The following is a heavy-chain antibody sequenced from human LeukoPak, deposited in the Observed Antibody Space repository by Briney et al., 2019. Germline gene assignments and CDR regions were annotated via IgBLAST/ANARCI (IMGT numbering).Heavy chain of an antibody. CDR3: ARLVFYDRRLDY. Sequence: PSETLSLTCTVSGGSISSSSYYWGWIRQPPGKGLEWIGSIYYSGSTYHNPSLRSRVTISVDTSKTQFSLKLNSVAAADTAVYYCARLVFYDRRLDYWGQGTLVTVSS. CDR2: IYYSGST. V-gene: IGHV4-39*01. J-gene: IGHJ4*02. D-gene: IGHD3-22*01. CDR1: GGSISSSSYY.